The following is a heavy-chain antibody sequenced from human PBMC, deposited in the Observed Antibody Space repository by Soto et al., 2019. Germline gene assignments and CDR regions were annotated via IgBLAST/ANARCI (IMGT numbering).Heavy chain of an antibody. Sequence: GGSLRLSCAASGFTFSSYGMHWVRQAPGKGLEYVSALNSNGVNTYYADSVKGRFTISRDTSMNTLYLQMSSLRTEDTAVYYCVKGQGSRWYIWFDPWGQGTLVTVSS. CDR3: VKGQGSRWYIWFDP. V-gene: IGHV3-64D*06. J-gene: IGHJ5*02. CDR1: GFTFSSYG. CDR2: LNSNGVNT. D-gene: IGHD6-13*01.